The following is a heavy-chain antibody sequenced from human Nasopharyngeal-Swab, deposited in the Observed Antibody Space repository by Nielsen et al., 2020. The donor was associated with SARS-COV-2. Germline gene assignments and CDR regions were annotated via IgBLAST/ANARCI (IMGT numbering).Heavy chain of an antibody. CDR2: ISYDGSNK. V-gene: IGHV3-30*18. CDR1: GFTFSSYA. CDR3: AKVGAITIFGVVNYYYYYMDV. J-gene: IGHJ6*03. D-gene: IGHD3-3*01. Sequence: GGSLRLSCAASGFTFSSYAMSWVRQAPGKGLEWVAVISYDGSNKYYADSAKGRFTISRDNSKNTLYLQMNSLRAEDTAVYYCAKVGAITIFGVVNYYYYYMDVWGKGTTVTVSS.